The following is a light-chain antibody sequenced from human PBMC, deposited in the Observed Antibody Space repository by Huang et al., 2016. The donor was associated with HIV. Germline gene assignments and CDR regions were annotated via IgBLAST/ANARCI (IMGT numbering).Light chain of an antibody. J-gene: IGKJ4*01. CDR3: QQTYNCLT. Sequence: DIQMTQSPASLSASVGDRVTITCRASQNIYNYLNWYQPRPGKANKHLIYAAYSLQSVVPSTFSGSGSASEFTLTISTMQPEDFATYDCQQTYNCLTFGGGTKVEIK. CDR2: AAY. CDR1: QNIYNY. V-gene: IGKV1-39*01.